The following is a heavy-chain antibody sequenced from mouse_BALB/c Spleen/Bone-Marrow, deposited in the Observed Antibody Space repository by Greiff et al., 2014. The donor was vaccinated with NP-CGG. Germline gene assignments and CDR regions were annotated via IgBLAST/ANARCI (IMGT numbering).Heavy chain of an antibody. CDR2: IYPGDGET. CDR3: ARKYGDY. V-gene: IGHV1-80*01. J-gene: IGHJ2*01. Sequence: QVQLQQSGAELVRPGSSVKISCKASGYPFSSYWMNWVKQRPGQGLEWIGQIYPGDGETNYNGKFKGNATLTADKSSRTAYMQLISLTSEDSAVYFCARKYGDYWGQGTTLTVSS. CDR1: GYPFSSYW. D-gene: IGHD2-10*02.